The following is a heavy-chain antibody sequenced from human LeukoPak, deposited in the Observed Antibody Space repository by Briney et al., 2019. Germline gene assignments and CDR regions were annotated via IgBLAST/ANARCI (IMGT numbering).Heavy chain of an antibody. CDR1: GYTFTSYG. CDR3: ARQYRSGRSCYERSYYYYYYYMDV. CDR2: ISAYNGNT. J-gene: IGHJ6*03. Sequence: ASVKVSCKASGYTFTSYGISWVRQAPGQGLEWMGWISAYNGNTNYAQKLQGRVTMTTETSTSTAYMELRSLRSDDTAVCYCARQYRSGRSCYERSYYYYYYYMDVWGQGTTVTV. V-gene: IGHV1-18*01. D-gene: IGHD2-15*01.